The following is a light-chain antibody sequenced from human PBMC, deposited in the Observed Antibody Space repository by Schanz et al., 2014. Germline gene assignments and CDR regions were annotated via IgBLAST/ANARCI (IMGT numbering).Light chain of an antibody. J-gene: IGKJ2*01. CDR1: QSVHRNY. CDR2: GTS. Sequence: DIVMTQSPGTLSLSPGERATLSCRASQSVHRNYLAWHQQKPGQAPRLLIYGTSIRATGIPDRFSGSGSGTDFTLTISRLEPEDFAVYYCHQYGSSPPYTFGQGTKLEIK. CDR3: HQYGSSPPYT. V-gene: IGKV3-20*01.